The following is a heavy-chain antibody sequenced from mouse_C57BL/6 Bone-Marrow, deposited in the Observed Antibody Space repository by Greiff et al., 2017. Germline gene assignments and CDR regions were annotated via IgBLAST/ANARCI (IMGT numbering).Heavy chain of an antibody. CDR1: GYAFSSYW. V-gene: IGHV1-80*01. Sequence: QVQLQQSGAELVKPGASVKISCKASGYAFSSYWMNWAKQRPGKGLEWIGQIYPGDGDTNYNGKFKGKATLTADKSSSTAYMQLSSLTSEDSAVYFCARWGYFDVWGTGTTVTVSS. CDR2: IYPGDGDT. CDR3: ARWGYFDV. J-gene: IGHJ1*03.